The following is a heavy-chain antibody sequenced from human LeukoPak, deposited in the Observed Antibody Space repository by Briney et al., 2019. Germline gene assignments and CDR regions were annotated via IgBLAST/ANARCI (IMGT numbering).Heavy chain of an antibody. D-gene: IGHD3-22*01. CDR1: GFTFSSYW. J-gene: IGHJ4*02. CDR3: ARWTIYYYDSSGYYGY. Sequence: GGSLRLSCAASGFTFSSYWMSWVRQAPGKGLEWVANIKQDGSKKYYVDSVKGRFTISRDNAKNSLYLQMNSLRAEDTAVYYCARWTIYYYDSSGYYGYWGQGTLVTVSS. CDR2: IKQDGSKK. V-gene: IGHV3-7*01.